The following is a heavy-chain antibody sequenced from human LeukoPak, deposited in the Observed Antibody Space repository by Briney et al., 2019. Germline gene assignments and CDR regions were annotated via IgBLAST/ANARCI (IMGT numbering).Heavy chain of an antibody. CDR1: GYTFTGYY. V-gene: IGHV1-2*02. D-gene: IGHD2-2*01. CDR2: INPNSGGT. Sequence: ASVKVSCKASGYTFTGYYMHWVRQAPGQGLEWMGWINPNSGGTNYAQKFQGRVTMTRDTSISTAYMELSRLRPDDTAVYYCARDRGICSSTSCRPTYGMDVWGQGTTVTVSS. CDR3: ARDRGICSSTSCRPTYGMDV. J-gene: IGHJ6*02.